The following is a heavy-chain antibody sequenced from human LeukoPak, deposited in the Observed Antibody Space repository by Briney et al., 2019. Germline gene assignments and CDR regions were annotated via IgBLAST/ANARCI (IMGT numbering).Heavy chain of an antibody. D-gene: IGHD3/OR15-3a*01. CDR1: GFSLSTSGVG. V-gene: IGHV2-5*01. CDR2: IFWNDDE. Sequence: ASGPTLVKPTQTLTLTCTFSGFSLSTSGVGVGWIRQPPGKALEWLALIFWNDDERYSPSLKSRLTITKDTSKNQVVLTMTNMDPVDTATYYCALDSEYFTYVGYFHQWGQGTLVTVSS. CDR3: ALDSEYFTYVGYFHQ. J-gene: IGHJ1*01.